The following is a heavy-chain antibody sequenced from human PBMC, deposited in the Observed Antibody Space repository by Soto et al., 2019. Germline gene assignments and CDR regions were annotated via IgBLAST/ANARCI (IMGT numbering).Heavy chain of an antibody. J-gene: IGHJ3*02. CDR2: IIPIFGTA. D-gene: IGHD2-2*01. CDR3: ARGQIDIVVVPPGLDI. CDR1: GGTFSSYA. V-gene: IGHV1-69*01. Sequence: QVQLVQSGAEVKKPGSSVKVSCKASGGTFSSYAISWVRQAPGQGLEWMGGIIPIFGTANYPQKFQGRVTITADESPRTAYMELSSLRSEDTAVYYCARGQIDIVVVPPGLDIWGQGTMVTVSS.